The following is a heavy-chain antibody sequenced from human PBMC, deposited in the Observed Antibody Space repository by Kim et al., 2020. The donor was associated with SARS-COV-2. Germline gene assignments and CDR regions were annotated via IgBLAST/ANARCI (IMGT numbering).Heavy chain of an antibody. V-gene: IGHV3-53*01. Sequence: GKGRFTIYRDNSKNTLYIQMNSLRAEDTAVYYCASGNYYYDSSGYSPEDYWGQGTLVTVSS. D-gene: IGHD3-22*01. J-gene: IGHJ4*02. CDR3: ASGNYYYDSSGYSPEDY.